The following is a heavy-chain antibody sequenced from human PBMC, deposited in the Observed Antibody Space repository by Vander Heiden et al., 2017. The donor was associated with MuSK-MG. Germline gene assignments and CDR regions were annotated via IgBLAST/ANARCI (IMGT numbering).Heavy chain of an antibody. J-gene: IGHJ6*02. CDR2: IYYSGST. CDR3: ARRLPVEMATIYYYYYGMDV. D-gene: IGHD5-12*01. CDR1: GGSISSYY. V-gene: IGHV4-59*08. Sequence: QVQLQESGPGLVKPSEPLSLTCTVSGGSISSYYWGWIRQPPGKGLEWIGYIYYSGSTNYNPSLKSRVTISVDTSKNQFSLKLSSVTAADTAVYYCARRLPVEMATIYYYYYGMDVWGQGTTVTVSS.